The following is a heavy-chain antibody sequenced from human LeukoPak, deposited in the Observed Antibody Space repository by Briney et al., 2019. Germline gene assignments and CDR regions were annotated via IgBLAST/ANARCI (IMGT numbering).Heavy chain of an antibody. Sequence: ASVKVSCKASGYSFTSYYMHWVRQGPGQGLEWMGIINPSGGSTSYAQKFQGRVSMTRDTSTSTVYMELSSLRSEDTAVYYCARETSGGSYVWGQGTLVTVSS. CDR3: ARETSGGSYV. D-gene: IGHD1-26*01. J-gene: IGHJ4*02. CDR2: INPSGGST. V-gene: IGHV1-46*01. CDR1: GYSFTSYY.